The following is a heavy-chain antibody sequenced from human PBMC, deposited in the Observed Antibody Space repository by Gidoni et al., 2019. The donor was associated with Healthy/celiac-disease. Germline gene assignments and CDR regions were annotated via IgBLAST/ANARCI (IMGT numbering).Heavy chain of an antibody. CDR3: AKGKVAGTAPLWYYGMDV. J-gene: IGHJ6*02. CDR1: GFTFDDYA. V-gene: IGHV3-9*01. CDR2: ISWNSGSI. D-gene: IGHD6-19*01. Sequence: EVQLVESGGGLVQPGRSLRLSCAASGFTFDDYAMHWVRQAPGKGLEWVSGISWNSGSIGYADSVKGRFTISRDNAKNSLYLQMNSLRAEDTALYYCAKGKVAGTAPLWYYGMDVWGQGTTVTVSS.